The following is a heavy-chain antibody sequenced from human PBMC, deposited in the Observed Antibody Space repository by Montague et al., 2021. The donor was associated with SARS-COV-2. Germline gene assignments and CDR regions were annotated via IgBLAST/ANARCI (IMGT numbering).Heavy chain of an antibody. J-gene: IGHJ6*02. CDR1: GDSVSSNSAA. D-gene: IGHD3-10*01. CDR2: TYYRSKWYN. Sequence: CAISGDSVSSNSAAWNWIRQSPLRGLEWLGRTYYRSKWYNDYEVFVKSLITITPDTSKNQFSLQLNSVTPEDTSVYYCARGIWFGELLTGYYYYGMDVWGQGTTVTVSS. V-gene: IGHV6-1*01. CDR3: ARGIWFGELLTGYYYYGMDV.